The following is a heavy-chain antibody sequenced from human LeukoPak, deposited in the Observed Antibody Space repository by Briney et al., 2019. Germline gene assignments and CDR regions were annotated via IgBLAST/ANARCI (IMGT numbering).Heavy chain of an antibody. CDR3: ARGSRRYSSSWTFDY. CDR1: GYSFNSQG. J-gene: IGHJ4*02. D-gene: IGHD6-13*01. CDR2: INIHSGNP. Sequence: ASVKVSCKASGYSFNSQGMNWVRQVPGQGLEWMGWINIHSGNPTYAQGFTGRFVFSLDASASTAYLQISSLKAEDTAVYYCARGSRRYSSSWTFDYWGQGTLVTVSS. V-gene: IGHV7-4-1*02.